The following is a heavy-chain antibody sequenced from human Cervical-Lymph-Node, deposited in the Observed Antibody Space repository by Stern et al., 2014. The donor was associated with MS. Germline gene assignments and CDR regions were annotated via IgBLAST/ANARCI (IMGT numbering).Heavy chain of an antibody. CDR2: LYPGDSDT. V-gene: IGHV5-51*01. D-gene: IGHD4-17*01. Sequence: VQLGQSGAEVKKPGESLKISCKGSGYSFTSYWIGWVRQMPGKGLEWMGILYPGDSDTRYSPSFQGQVTISADKSISTAYLQWSSLKASDTAMYYCARHRTDYGDYFNWFDPWGQGTLVTVSS. CDR3: ARHRTDYGDYFNWFDP. J-gene: IGHJ5*02. CDR1: GYSFTSYW.